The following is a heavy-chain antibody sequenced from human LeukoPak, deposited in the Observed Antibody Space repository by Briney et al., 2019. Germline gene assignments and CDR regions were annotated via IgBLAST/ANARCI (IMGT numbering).Heavy chain of an antibody. J-gene: IGHJ4*02. CDR3: ARDLVWFGELQPRYFDY. CDR1: GYTFTSYG. Sequence: ASVKASCKASGYTFTSYGISWVRQAPGQGLEWMGWISAYNGNTNYAQKLQGRVTMTTDTSTSTAYMELRSLRSDDTAVYYCARDLVWFGELQPRYFDYWGQGTLVTVSS. V-gene: IGHV1-18*04. CDR2: ISAYNGNT. D-gene: IGHD3-10*01.